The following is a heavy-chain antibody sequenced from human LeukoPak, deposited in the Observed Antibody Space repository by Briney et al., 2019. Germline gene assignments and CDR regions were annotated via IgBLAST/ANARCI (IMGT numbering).Heavy chain of an antibody. Sequence: PGGSLRLSCAASGFTFSSYSMNWVRQAPGKGLEWVSYISSSSSTIYYADSVKGRFTISRDNAKNSLYLQMNSLRAEDTAVYYCAIGDYYDSSGYYDAFDIWGQGTMVTVSS. CDR3: AIGDYYDSSGYYDAFDI. CDR1: GFTFSSYS. CDR2: ISSSSSTI. D-gene: IGHD3-22*01. J-gene: IGHJ3*02. V-gene: IGHV3-48*04.